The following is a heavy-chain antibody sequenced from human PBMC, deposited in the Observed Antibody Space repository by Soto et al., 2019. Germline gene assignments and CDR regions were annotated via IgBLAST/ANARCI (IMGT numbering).Heavy chain of an antibody. CDR1: GYSFTSYW. J-gene: IGHJ5*02. V-gene: IGHV5-10-1*01. D-gene: IGHD2-2*01. Sequence: PGESLKISCNGSGYSFTSYWISWVRQMPGKGLEWMGRIDPSDSYTNYSPSFQGHVTISADKSISTAYLQWSSLKASDTAMYYCAYVPAAYASNWFDPWGQGTLVTVSS. CDR2: IDPSDSYT. CDR3: AYVPAAYASNWFDP.